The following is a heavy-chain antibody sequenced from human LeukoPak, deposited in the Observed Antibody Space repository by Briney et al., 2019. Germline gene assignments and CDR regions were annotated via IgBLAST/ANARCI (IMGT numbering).Heavy chain of an antibody. V-gene: IGHV3-7*01. J-gene: IGHJ4*02. CDR2: INQDGSQK. D-gene: IGHD3-10*01. CDR3: ARTRYYYNSRSYGAPYYFDY. CDR1: GFTFSTYW. Sequence: QTGGSLRLSCAASGFTFSTYWMGWVRQAPGKGLEWVANINQDGSQKYYVDSVKGRFTISRDNAKNSLYLQMNSLRAEDTAVYYCARTRYYYNSRSYGAPYYFDYWGQGTLVTVSS.